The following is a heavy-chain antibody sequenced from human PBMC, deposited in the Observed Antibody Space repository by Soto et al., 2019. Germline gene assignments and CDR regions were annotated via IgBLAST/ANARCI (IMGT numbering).Heavy chain of an antibody. CDR1: GFTFSDYY. CDR2: ISSGGSVI. V-gene: IGHV3-11*01. J-gene: IGHJ4*02. D-gene: IGHD4-4*01. Sequence: QVQLVESGGGLVKPGGSLRLSCVASGFTFSDYYMSWFRQAPGKGLEWVSYISSGGSVIYSADSMKGRFTISRDNAKNSLYLQVNSLRAEDTAVYYCAREPRDDYMISAGFDYWGQGTLVTVSS. CDR3: AREPRDDYMISAGFDY.